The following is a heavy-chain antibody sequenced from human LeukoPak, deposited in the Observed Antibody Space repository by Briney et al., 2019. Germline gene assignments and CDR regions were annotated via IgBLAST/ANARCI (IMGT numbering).Heavy chain of an antibody. J-gene: IGHJ4*02. Sequence: GASVKVSCKASGGTFSSYAISWVRQAPGQGLEWMGGIIPIFGTANYAQKFQGRVTITTDESTSTAYMELSSLRSEDTAVYYCARTSVPGIAVAAMGYWGQGTLVTVSS. D-gene: IGHD6-19*01. CDR3: ARTSVPGIAVAAMGY. CDR1: GGTFSSYA. V-gene: IGHV1-69*05. CDR2: IIPIFGTA.